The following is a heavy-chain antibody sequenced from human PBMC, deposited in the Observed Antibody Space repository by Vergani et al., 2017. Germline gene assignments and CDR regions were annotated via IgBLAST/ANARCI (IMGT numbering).Heavy chain of an antibody. V-gene: IGHV4-38-2*01. D-gene: IGHD3-10*01. CDR1: DSSIMTNPY. Sequence: QVQLQESGPGLVKPSETLTLTCDVSDSSIMTNPYWGWFRQSPGTGLEWIGCIHHSGDTHYNSSLKSRVSISIVSSSKFSLSLTSVTAADTAISYCARHRGSGGFFPSSYFSGMDVWGHGTTVTVSS. CDR2: IHHSGDT. CDR3: ARHRGSGGFFPSSYFSGMDV. J-gene: IGHJ6*02.